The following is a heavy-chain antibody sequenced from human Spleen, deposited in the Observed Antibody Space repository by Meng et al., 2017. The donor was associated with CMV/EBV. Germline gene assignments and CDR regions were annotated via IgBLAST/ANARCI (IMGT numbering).Heavy chain of an antibody. CDR2: IYYSGST. V-gene: IGHV4-39*07. J-gene: IGHJ5*02. D-gene: IGHD2-2*01. Sequence: SETLSLTCTVSGGSISTSSYYWGWIRQPPGKGLEWIGSIYYSGSTYYDPSLKSRVTISIDTSKNQFSLKLGSVTAADTAVYYCAGPYCSIGSCYDNWFGPWGQGILVTVSS. CDR1: GGSISTSSYY. CDR3: AGPYCSIGSCYDNWFGP.